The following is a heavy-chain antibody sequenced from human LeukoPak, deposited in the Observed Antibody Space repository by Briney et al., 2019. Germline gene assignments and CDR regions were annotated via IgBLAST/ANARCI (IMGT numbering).Heavy chain of an antibody. D-gene: IGHD2-8*02. V-gene: IGHV4-38-2*02. Sequence: SQTLSLTCTVSGYSVTTGYSGGXXXXTXEXXLXWIGSVSHRGITYYSPSLQSRVTISVDTSKNQLSLRLTSVTAADTAVYYCTRDSFVSTGFGTRWGQGTLITVSS. J-gene: IGHJ4*02. CDR2: VSHRGIT. CDR1: GYSVTTGYS. CDR3: TRDSFVSTGFGTR.